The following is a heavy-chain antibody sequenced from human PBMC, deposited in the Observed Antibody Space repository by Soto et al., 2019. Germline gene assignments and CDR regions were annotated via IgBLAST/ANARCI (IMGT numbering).Heavy chain of an antibody. V-gene: IGHV1-69*13. J-gene: IGHJ6*02. D-gene: IGHD2-15*01. CDR2: IIPIFGTA. CDR3: ARIVVVAATNALYYYYGMDV. CDR1: GGTFSSYA. Sequence: ASVKVSCKASGGTFSSYAISWVRQAPGQGLEWMGGIIPIFGTANYAQKFQGRVTITADESTSTAYMELSSLRSEDTAVYYCARIVVVAATNALYYYYGMDVWG.